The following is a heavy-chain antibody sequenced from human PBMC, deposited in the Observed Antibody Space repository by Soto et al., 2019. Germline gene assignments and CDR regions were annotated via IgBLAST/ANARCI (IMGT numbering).Heavy chain of an antibody. J-gene: IGHJ6*03. D-gene: IGHD5-12*01. CDR2: IYSGGST. Sequence: GRSLRVACAAAGVTGSSNYMSRVRQAPGKGLEWVSVIYSGGSTYYADSVKGRFTISRDNSKNTLYLQMNSLRAEDTAVYYCARDSGYDSYYYYYYMDVWGKGTTVTVSS. CDR3: ARDSGYDSYYYYYYMDV. V-gene: IGHV3-66*01. CDR1: GVTGSSNY.